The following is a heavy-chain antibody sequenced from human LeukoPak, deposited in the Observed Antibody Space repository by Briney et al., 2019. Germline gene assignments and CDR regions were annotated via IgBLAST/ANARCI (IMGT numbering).Heavy chain of an antibody. J-gene: IGHJ5*02. V-gene: IGHV4-4*02. CDR3: AKGGPEASAGLTWFDP. CDR2: IYHSGST. Sequence: NPSETLSLTCAVSGGSISSSNWWSWVRQPPGKGLEWIGEIYHSGSTNYNPSLKSRVTISVDTSKNPFSLKLNYVTAADTAVYYCAKGGPEASAGLTWFDPWGQRTRVTVSS. D-gene: IGHD1-14*01. CDR1: GGSISSSNW.